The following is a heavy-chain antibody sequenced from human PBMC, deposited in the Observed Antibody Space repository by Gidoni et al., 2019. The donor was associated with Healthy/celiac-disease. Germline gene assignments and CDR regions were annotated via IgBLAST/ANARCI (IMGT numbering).Heavy chain of an antibody. J-gene: IGHJ6*03. CDR2: IWDDGSNK. D-gene: IGHD2-2*01. V-gene: IGHV3-33*01. CDR1: GFTFSSYG. CDR3: ARYPGYCSSTSCYYGYMDV. Sequence: QVQLVESGGGVVQPGRSLRLSCAASGFTFSSYGMPWVRQAPGTGLEWLAVIWDDGSNKYYADSVKGRFTISRDNSKNTLYLQMNSLRAEDTAVYYCARYPGYCSSTSCYYGYMDVWGKGTTVTVSS.